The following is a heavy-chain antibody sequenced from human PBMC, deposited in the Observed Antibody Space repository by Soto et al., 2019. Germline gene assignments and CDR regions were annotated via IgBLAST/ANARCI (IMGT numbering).Heavy chain of an antibody. CDR1: GFTFSHLA. J-gene: IGHJ4*02. CDR3: VRDSWGFAY. V-gene: IGHV3-64D*06. Sequence: GGSLRLSCSASGFTFSHLAMHWVRLAPGKRLESVSVISADGGTTGYADSVKGRFTVSRDNSKNTLSLQMSSLRVDDTAMYYCVRDSWGFAYWGQGTLVTVSS. D-gene: IGHD3-16*01. CDR2: ISADGGTT.